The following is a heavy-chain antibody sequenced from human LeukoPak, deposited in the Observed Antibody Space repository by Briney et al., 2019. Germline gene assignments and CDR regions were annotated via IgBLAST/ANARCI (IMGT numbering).Heavy chain of an antibody. D-gene: IGHD4-17*01. Sequence: GGSLRLSCAASGFTFSSYGMHWVRQAPGKGLEWVAVIRYDGSNKYYADSVKGRFTISRDNSKNTLYLQMNSLRAEDTAVYYCARDGPYGDYYYGMDVWGQGTTVTVSS. CDR3: ARDGPYGDYYYGMDV. CDR1: GFTFSSYG. V-gene: IGHV3-33*01. CDR2: IRYDGSNK. J-gene: IGHJ6*02.